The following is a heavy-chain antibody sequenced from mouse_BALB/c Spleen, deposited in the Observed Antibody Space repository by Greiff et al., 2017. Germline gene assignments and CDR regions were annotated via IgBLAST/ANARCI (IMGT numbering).Heavy chain of an antibody. Sequence: EVQLVESGGGLVQPGGSRKLSCAASGFTFSSFGMHWVRQAPEKGLEWVAYISSGSSTIYYADTVKGRFTISRDNPKNTLFLQMTSLRSEDTAMYYCARDVYSYFDYWGQGTTLTVSS. D-gene: IGHD2-3*01. CDR3: ARDVYSYFDY. CDR1: GFTFSSFG. CDR2: ISSGSSTI. V-gene: IGHV5-17*02. J-gene: IGHJ2*01.